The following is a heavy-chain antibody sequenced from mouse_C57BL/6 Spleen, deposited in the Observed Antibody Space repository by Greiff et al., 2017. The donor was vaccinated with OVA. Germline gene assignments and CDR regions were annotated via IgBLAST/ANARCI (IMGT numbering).Heavy chain of an antibody. CDR1: GYTFTDYN. CDR2: INPNNGGT. J-gene: IGHJ2*01. Sequence: VQLQQSGPELVKPGASVKMSCKASGYTFTDYNMHWVKQSHGKSLEWIGYINPNNGGTSYHQKLKGKATVTVNKSSSTAYLELRSRTSEDSAVYYCARRGWLLPYYFDYWGQGTTLTVSS. D-gene: IGHD2-3*01. CDR3: ARRGWLLPYYFDY. V-gene: IGHV1-22*01.